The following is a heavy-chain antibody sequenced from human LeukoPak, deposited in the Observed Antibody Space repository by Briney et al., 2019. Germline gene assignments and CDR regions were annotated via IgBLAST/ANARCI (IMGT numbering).Heavy chain of an antibody. CDR3: ARAVDIVATIAAY. CDR1: GFTLSSYE. V-gene: IGHV3-48*03. CDR2: ISSSGSTI. D-gene: IGHD5-12*01. Sequence: GGSLRLSCAASGFTLSSYEMNWVRQAPGKGLEWVSYISSSGSTIYYADSVKGRFTISRDNAKNSLYLQMNSLRAEDTAVYYCARAVDIVATIAAYWGQGTLVTVSS. J-gene: IGHJ4*02.